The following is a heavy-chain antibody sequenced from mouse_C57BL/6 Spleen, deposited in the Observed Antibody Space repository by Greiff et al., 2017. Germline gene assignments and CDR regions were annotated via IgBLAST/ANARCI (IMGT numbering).Heavy chain of an antibody. D-gene: IGHD2-4*01. CDR3: ARGGGYDSSAWFAY. Sequence: QVQLKQPGAELVRPGSSVKLSCKASGYTFTSYWMDWVKQRPGQGLEWIGNIYPSDSETHYNQKFKDKATLTVDKSSSTAYMQLSSLTSEDSAVYYCARGGGYDSSAWFAYWGQGTLVTVSA. CDR2: IYPSDSET. CDR1: GYTFTSYW. J-gene: IGHJ3*01. V-gene: IGHV1-61*01.